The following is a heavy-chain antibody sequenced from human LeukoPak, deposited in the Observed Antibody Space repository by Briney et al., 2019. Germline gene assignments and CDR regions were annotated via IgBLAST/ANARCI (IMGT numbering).Heavy chain of an antibody. CDR2: IYTSGST. Sequence: PSETLSLTCTVSGGSIISYYGSWNRQPAGKGLEWIGRIYTSGSTNYNPSLKSRATMSVDTSKNQLSLKLSSVTAADTAVYYCARDFGATIRYCYYMDVSSERSTVTVSS. V-gene: IGHV4-4*07. CDR1: GGSIISYY. J-gene: IGHJ6*03. D-gene: IGHD5-12*01. CDR3: ARDFGATIRYCYYMDV.